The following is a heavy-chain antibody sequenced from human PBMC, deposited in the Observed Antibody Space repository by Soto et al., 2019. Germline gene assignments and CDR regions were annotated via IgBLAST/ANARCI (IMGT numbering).Heavy chain of an antibody. V-gene: IGHV1-69*13. Sequence: ASVKVSCKASGGTFSSYAISWVRQAPGQGLEWMGGIIPIFGTANYAQKFQGRVTITADESTSTAYMELSSLRSEDTAVYYCATPIYGIAADRGVNYYYGMDVWGQGTTVTVSS. CDR3: ATPIYGIAADRGVNYYYGMDV. J-gene: IGHJ6*02. CDR2: IIPIFGTA. D-gene: IGHD6-13*01. CDR1: GGTFSSYA.